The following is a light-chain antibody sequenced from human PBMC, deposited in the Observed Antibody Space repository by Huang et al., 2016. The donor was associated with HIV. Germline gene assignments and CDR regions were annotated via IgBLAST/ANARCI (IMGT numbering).Light chain of an antibody. J-gene: IGKJ3*01. CDR2: AAS. V-gene: IGKV1-39*01. Sequence: DIQMTQSPSSLSASVGDRVTITCRASQSISRYLNWYQPKPWKAPKLLIYAASSLQGGVPSRFSGSGSGTDFTLTISSLQPEDFATYYCQQSYSTPFTFGPGTKVDIK. CDR3: QQSYSTPFT. CDR1: QSISRY.